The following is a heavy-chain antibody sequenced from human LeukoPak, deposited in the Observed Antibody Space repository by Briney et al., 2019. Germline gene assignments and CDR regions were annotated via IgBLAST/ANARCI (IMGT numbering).Heavy chain of an antibody. CDR3: ARLAYCGGDCYYYFDY. V-gene: IGHV4-59*08. CDR2: IYYSGST. Sequence: SETLSLTCTVSGGSISSYYWGWIRQPPWKGLECIGYIYYSGSTNYNPSLKSRVTISVDTSKNQFSLKLSSVTAADTAVYYCARLAYCGGDCYYYFDYWGQGTLVTVSS. CDR1: GGSISSYY. D-gene: IGHD2-21*02. J-gene: IGHJ4*02.